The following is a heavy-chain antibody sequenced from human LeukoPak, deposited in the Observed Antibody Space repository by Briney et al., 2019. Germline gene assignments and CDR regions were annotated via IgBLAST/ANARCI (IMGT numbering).Heavy chain of an antibody. D-gene: IGHD1-26*01. J-gene: IGHJ3*02. V-gene: IGHV1-2*02. CDR2: INPNSGGT. CDR3: ARAPEWELDAFDI. Sequence: GASVKVSCKASGYTFTGYYMHWVRQAPGQGLEWMGWINPNSGGTNYAQKFQGRITTTRDTSISTAYMELSSLRSEDTAVYYCARAPEWELDAFDIWGQGTMVTVSS. CDR1: GYTFTGYY.